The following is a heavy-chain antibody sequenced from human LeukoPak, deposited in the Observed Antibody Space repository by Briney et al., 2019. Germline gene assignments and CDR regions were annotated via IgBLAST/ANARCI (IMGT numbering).Heavy chain of an antibody. CDR1: GFTFSSYA. V-gene: IGHV3-23*01. CDR3: AKSSGSYQDVDY. J-gene: IGHJ4*02. CDR2: ISGSGGST. Sequence: GGSLRLSCAASGFTFSSYAMSWVRQVPGKGLEWVSAISGSGGSTYYADSVKGRFTISRDNSKNTLYLQMNSLRAEDTAVYYCAKSSGSYQDVDYWGQGTLVTVSS. D-gene: IGHD1-26*01.